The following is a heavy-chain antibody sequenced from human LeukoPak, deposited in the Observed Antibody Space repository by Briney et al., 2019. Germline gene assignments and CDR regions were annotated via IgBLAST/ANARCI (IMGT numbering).Heavy chain of an antibody. CDR2: ISGSGGST. CDR1: GFTFTSYA. D-gene: IGHD3-10*01. Sequence: PGGSLRLSCAASGFTFTSYAMSWVRQAPGKGLEWVSAISGSGGSTYYADSVKGRFTISRDNSKRTLYLQMNSLRAEDTAIYYCAKDINYYPVGGYYWGQGTLVTVSS. V-gene: IGHV3-23*01. J-gene: IGHJ4*02. CDR3: AKDINYYPVGGYY.